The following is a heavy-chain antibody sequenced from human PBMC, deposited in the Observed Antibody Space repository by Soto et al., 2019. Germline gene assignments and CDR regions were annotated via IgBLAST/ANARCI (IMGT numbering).Heavy chain of an antibody. CDR1: GGTFSSYT. Sequence: QVQLVQSGAEVKKPGSSVKVSCKASGGTFSSYTISWVRQAPGQGLEWMGRIIPILGIANYAQKFQGRVTITADKSTSTAYMELSSLRSEDTAVYYCLSVGYCPNGVCRFDYWGQGTLVTVSS. V-gene: IGHV1-69*02. CDR3: LSVGYCPNGVCRFDY. D-gene: IGHD2-8*01. J-gene: IGHJ4*02. CDR2: IIPILGIA.